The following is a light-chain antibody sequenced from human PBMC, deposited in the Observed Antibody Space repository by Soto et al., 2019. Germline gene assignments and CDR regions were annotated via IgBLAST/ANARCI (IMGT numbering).Light chain of an antibody. Sequence: QSALTQPASVSGSPGQSITISCTGTSSDVGGYNYVSWFQQHPGKAPKLTIYEVSNRPSGVSNRFSGSKSGNTASLTISELQGEDEADYYFTSFTTISPWVFGGGTKLTVL. CDR1: SSDVGGYNY. CDR2: EVS. J-gene: IGLJ3*02. CDR3: TSFTTISPWV. V-gene: IGLV2-14*01.